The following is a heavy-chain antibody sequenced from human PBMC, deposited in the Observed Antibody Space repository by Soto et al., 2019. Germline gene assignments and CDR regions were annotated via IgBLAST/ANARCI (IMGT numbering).Heavy chain of an antibody. J-gene: IGHJ4*02. D-gene: IGHD5-12*01. CDR2: ISGSLGST. Sequence: DVQLLESGGGLVQPGGSLRLSCAASGFTFSTYAMSWVRQAPGQGLEWVSGISGSLGSTYYAVSVRGRFTISRDNSKNTLYLQMNSMRAEDTAVYYCAKAPPRGYSGYDPDYWGQGTLVTVSS. CDR1: GFTFSTYA. CDR3: AKAPPRGYSGYDPDY. V-gene: IGHV3-23*01.